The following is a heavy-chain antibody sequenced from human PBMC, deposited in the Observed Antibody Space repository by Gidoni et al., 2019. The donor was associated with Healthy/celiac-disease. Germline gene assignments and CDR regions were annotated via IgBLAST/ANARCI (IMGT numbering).Heavy chain of an antibody. Sequence: EVQLVESGGGLVQPGGSLRLSCAASGFTFSSYWMSWVRQAPGKGLEWVANIKQDGSEKYYVDSVKGRFTISRDNAKNSLYLQMNSLRAEDTAVYYCARAMDYDLYYYYGMDVWGQGTTVTVSS. CDR3: ARAMDYDLYYYYGMDV. V-gene: IGHV3-7*04. J-gene: IGHJ6*02. CDR2: IKQDGSEK. CDR1: GFTFSSYW. D-gene: IGHD3-22*01.